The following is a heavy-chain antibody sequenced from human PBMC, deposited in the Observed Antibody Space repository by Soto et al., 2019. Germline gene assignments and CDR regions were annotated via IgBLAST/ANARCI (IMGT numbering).Heavy chain of an antibody. CDR3: TNHRLSCSRFAS. J-gene: IGHJ4*02. CDR1: GFIFDDYA. V-gene: IGHV3-9*01. CDR2: ISWNGVDV. Sequence: EVQLVESGGGLVQPGRSLRLSCAASGFIFDDYAIHWVRRAPGKGLEWVSGISWNGVDVGYADSVKGRFTISRDNAKNSLYLQMGRLRAEDAALYDWTNHRLSCSRFASWGQGTLVTVSS. D-gene: IGHD3-10*02.